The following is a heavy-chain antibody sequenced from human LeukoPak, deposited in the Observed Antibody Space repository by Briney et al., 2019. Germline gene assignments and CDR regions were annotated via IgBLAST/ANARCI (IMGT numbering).Heavy chain of an antibody. Sequence: GGXXXXSCAAXGFTXSSNYMSWVRQAPGKGLEGVSVIYSSDTYYAYSVKGRFTISRDNSKNTLYLQMNSLRVEDTAVYYRARGSYFDYWGQGTLVTVSS. CDR2: IYSSDT. CDR1: GFTXSSNY. J-gene: IGHJ4*02. CDR3: ARGSYFDY. V-gene: IGHV3-53*01.